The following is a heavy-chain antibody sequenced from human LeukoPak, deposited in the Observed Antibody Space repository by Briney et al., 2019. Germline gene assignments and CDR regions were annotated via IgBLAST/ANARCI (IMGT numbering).Heavy chain of an antibody. CDR1: GYTFTCYY. CDR3: ARCKYSYYDFWSGEPPPLDY. D-gene: IGHD3-3*01. CDR2: INPNSGGT. V-gene: IGHV1-2*02. J-gene: IGHJ4*02. Sequence: GASVTVSCKASGYTFTCYYMHWVRQAPGPGLEWMGWINPNSGGTNYAQKFQGRVTMTRDTSISTAYMELSRLRSDDTAVYYCARCKYSYYDFWSGEPPPLDYWGQGTLVTVSS.